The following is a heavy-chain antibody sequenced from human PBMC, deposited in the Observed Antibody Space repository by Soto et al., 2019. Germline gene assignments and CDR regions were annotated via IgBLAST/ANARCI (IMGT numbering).Heavy chain of an antibody. CDR2: IYWDDDK. J-gene: IGHJ4*02. V-gene: IGHV2-5*02. Sequence: QITLKESGPPLVKPTQTLTLTCTFSGFSLTTSGVGVTWIHQPPGKALDWLALIYWDDDKRYSPSLKTRLTITKDTSRNQVVLTMTDMDPLDTATYYCAHIGGSANYYPNYFDYWGQGSLVTVSS. CDR1: GFSLTTSGVG. CDR3: AHIGGSANYYPNYFDY. D-gene: IGHD3-10*01.